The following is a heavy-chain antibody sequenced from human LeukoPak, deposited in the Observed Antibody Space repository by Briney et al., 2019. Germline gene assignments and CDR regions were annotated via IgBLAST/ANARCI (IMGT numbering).Heavy chain of an antibody. V-gene: IGHV4-39*07. CDR3: ASRGRSNSGT. Sequence: SETLSLTCTVSGGSISRNYYYWGWIRQPPEKGLEWIGEINHSGSTNYNASLESRVTISLDTSKNQFSLNLSPVTAADTAVYYCASRGRSNSGTWGQGTLVTVSS. J-gene: IGHJ4*02. CDR2: INHSGST. CDR1: GGSISRNYYY. D-gene: IGHD3-10*01.